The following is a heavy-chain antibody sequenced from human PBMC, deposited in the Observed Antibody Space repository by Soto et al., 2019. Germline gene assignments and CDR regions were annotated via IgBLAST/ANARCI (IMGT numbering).Heavy chain of an antibody. CDR1: GFTFSGYT. V-gene: IGHV3-21*01. CDR3: ARSFHYDSSGYNDY. Sequence: GGSLRLSCVVSGFTFSGYTMNWVRQAPGKGLEWVSLISSSSGYIYYADSVKGRFTISRDNAKNSVYLHMNSLRGDDSALYFCARSFHYDSSGYNDYWGRGTLVTVSS. CDR2: ISSSSGYI. D-gene: IGHD3-22*01. J-gene: IGHJ4*02.